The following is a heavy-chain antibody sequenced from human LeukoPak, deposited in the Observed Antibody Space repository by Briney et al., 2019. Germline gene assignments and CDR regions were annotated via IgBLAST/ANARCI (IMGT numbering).Heavy chain of an antibody. J-gene: IGHJ4*02. CDR1: GDSISSYY. Sequence: PSETLSLTCTVSGDSISSYYWSWIRQPPGKGLEWIGYIYYSGSTNYNPSLKSRVTISVDTSKNQFSLRQSSVTAADTAVYYCARVNYYDSSGSDYWGQGTLVTVSS. CDR2: IYYSGST. CDR3: ARVNYYDSSGSDY. V-gene: IGHV4-59*01. D-gene: IGHD3-22*01.